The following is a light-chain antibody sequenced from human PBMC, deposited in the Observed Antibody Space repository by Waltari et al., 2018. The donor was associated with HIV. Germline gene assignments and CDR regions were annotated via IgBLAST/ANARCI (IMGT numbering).Light chain of an antibody. CDR1: TSDVGGYNY. V-gene: IGLV2-8*01. Sequence: QSALTQPPSASGSLGQSVTISCTGTTSDVGGYNYVSWYQHHPGKAPKLMIYEVSKRPSGVPDRFSGSKSGNTASLTVSGLQADDEADYYCSSYAGNNILVFGGGTKLTVL. J-gene: IGLJ2*01. CDR3: SSYAGNNILV. CDR2: EVS.